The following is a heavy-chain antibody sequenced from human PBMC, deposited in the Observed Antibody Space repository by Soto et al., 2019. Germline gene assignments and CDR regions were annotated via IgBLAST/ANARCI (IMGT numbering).Heavy chain of an antibody. CDR1: GGSVSSGSYY. V-gene: IGHV4-61*01. CDR2: IYYSGST. Sequence: QVQLQESGPGLVKPSETLSLTCTVSGGSVSSGSYYWSWIRQPPGKGLEWIGYIYYSGSTNYNPSLKRRVTISVDTSKNQFSLKLSSVTAADTAVYYCARDRSSVAGSFDYWGQGTLVTVSS. J-gene: IGHJ4*02. CDR3: ARDRSSVAGSFDY. D-gene: IGHD6-19*01.